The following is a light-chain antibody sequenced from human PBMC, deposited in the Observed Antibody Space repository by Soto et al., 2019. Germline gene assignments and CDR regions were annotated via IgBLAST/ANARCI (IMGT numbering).Light chain of an antibody. V-gene: IGLV4-60*02. CDR2: LEGSGSY. J-gene: IGLJ3*02. Sequence: QPVLTQSSSASASLGSSVKLTCTLRSGHSSYIIAWHQQQPGKAPRYLMKLEGSGSYNKGSGVPDRFSGSSSGADRYLTISNLQFEDEADYYCETWDSNTRVFGGGTQLNVL. CDR3: ETWDSNTRV. CDR1: SGHSSYI.